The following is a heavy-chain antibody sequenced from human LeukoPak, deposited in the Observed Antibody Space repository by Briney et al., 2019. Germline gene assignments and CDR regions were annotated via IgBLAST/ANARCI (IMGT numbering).Heavy chain of an antibody. D-gene: IGHD2-15*01. V-gene: IGHV3-30*04. CDR2: ISYDGSNK. CDR1: GFTFSSYA. Sequence: PGVSLTLSCAASGFTFSSYAMHWVRQAPGKGREGVTVISYDGSNKYYADSVKGRFTISRDNSKNTLYLQMNSLRAEDTAVYYCARDLLYCSGGSCYFAGAFDYWGQGNLVNVSS. J-gene: IGHJ4*01. CDR3: ARDLLYCSGGSCYFAGAFDY.